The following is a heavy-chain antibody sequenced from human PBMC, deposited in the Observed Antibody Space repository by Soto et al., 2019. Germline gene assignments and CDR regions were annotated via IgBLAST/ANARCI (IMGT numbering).Heavy chain of an antibody. V-gene: IGHV3-23*01. Sequence: TGGSLRLSCAASGFTFSNFAMSWVRHVPGKGLEWVSEISGSTGSTYYADSVKGRFIISRDNSKNTLHLQMNSLRAEDTAVYYCAKDTSSSPYYMDVWGKGTTVTVSS. CDR2: ISGSTGST. CDR1: GFTFSNFA. D-gene: IGHD2-2*01. J-gene: IGHJ6*03. CDR3: AKDTSSSPYYMDV.